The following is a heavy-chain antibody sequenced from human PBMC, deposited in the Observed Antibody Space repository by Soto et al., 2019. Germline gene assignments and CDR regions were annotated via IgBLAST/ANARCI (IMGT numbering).Heavy chain of an antibody. Sequence: ASVKVSCKASGYTFTSYAMHWVRQAPGQRLEWMGWINAGNGNTKYSQKFQGRVTITRDTSASTAYMELSSLRSEDTAVYYCARAGYYYDSSKFFLGYYYYGMDVWGQGTTVNVSS. CDR2: INAGNGNT. CDR3: ARAGYYYDSSKFFLGYYYYGMDV. J-gene: IGHJ6*02. D-gene: IGHD3-22*01. V-gene: IGHV1-3*01. CDR1: GYTFTSYA.